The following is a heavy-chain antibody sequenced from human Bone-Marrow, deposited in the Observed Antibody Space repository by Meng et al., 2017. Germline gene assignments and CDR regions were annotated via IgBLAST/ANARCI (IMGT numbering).Heavy chain of an antibody. D-gene: IGHD1-26*01. V-gene: IGHV1-69*01. Sequence: KISCKASGGTFSSYAISWVRQAPGQGLEWMGGIIPIFGTANYAQKFQGRVTITADESTSTAYMELSSLRSEDTAVYYCARDRVGAQNDAFDIWGQGTMVTVSS. CDR2: IIPIFGTA. CDR3: ARDRVGAQNDAFDI. J-gene: IGHJ3*02. CDR1: GGTFSSYA.